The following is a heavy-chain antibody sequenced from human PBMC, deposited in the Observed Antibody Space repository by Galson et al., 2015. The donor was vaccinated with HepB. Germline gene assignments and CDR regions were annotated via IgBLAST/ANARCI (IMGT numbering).Heavy chain of an antibody. V-gene: IGHV3-23*01. J-gene: IGHJ4*02. CDR3: ARNRGYFDY. D-gene: IGHD6-13*01. Sequence: SLRLSCAASGFTFSNYAMTWVRQAPGKGLEWVSTTSAGGGNTNHADSVKGRFTISRDNSKNTLYLQMNSLRPEDTALYYCARNRGYFDYWGQGTLVTVSS. CDR2: TSAGGGNT. CDR1: GFTFSNYA.